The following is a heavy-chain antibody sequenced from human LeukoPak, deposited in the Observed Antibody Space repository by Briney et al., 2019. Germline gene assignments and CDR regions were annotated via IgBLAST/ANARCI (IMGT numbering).Heavy chain of an antibody. D-gene: IGHD3-10*01. CDR1: GFTVSSNY. V-gene: IGHV3-11*05. CDR3: ARGELPDY. Sequence: PGGSLRLSCAASGFTVSSNYMSWIRQAPGKGLEWVSYISSSSSYTNYADSVKGRFTISRDNAKNPLYLQMNSLRAEDTAVYYCARGELPDYWGQGTLVTVSS. CDR2: ISSSSSYT. J-gene: IGHJ4*02.